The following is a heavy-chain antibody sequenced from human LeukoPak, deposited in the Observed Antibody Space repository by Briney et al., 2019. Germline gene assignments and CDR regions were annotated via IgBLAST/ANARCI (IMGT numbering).Heavy chain of an antibody. V-gene: IGHV4-34*01. Sequence: SETLSLTCAVYGGSFSGYYWSWIPQPPGEGLEWIGEINDSRSTNYNPSLKSRVIISVDTSKIQFSLKLGSVTAADTAVYYCAIVWRGAAAFDYWGQGTLVTVSS. J-gene: IGHJ4*02. D-gene: IGHD6-13*01. CDR3: AIVWRGAAAFDY. CDR1: GGSFSGYY. CDR2: INDSRST.